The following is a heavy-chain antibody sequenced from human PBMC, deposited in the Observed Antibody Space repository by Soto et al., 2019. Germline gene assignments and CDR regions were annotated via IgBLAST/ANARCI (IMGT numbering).Heavy chain of an antibody. CDR1: GFSVSSNY. J-gene: IGHJ6*04. V-gene: IGHV3-53*01. CDR3: ARDLAIPYGMDV. CDR2: IYSGGST. D-gene: IGHD3-16*01. Sequence: GGSLRLSCAASGFSVSSNYMSWVRQAPGKGLEWVSVIYSGGSTYYADSVKGRFTISRDNSKNTLYLQMNSLRAEDTAVYYCARDLAIPYGMDVWGKGTTLTVSS.